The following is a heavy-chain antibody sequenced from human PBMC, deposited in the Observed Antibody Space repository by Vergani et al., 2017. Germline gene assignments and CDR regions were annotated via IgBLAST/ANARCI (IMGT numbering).Heavy chain of an antibody. J-gene: IGHJ3*02. Sequence: QVQLVQSGAEVKKPGASVKVSCKASGYTFTSYYMHWVRPAPGQGLEWMGIINPSGGSTSYAQKFQGRVTMTRDTSTSTVYMELSSLRSEDTAVYYCAKGVRGVMGNDAFDIWGQGTMVTVSS. CDR3: AKGVRGVMGNDAFDI. CDR2: INPSGGST. D-gene: IGHD3-10*01. CDR1: GYTFTSYY. V-gene: IGHV1-46*01.